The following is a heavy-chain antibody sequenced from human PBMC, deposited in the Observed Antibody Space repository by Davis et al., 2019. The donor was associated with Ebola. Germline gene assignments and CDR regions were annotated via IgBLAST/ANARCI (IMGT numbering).Heavy chain of an antibody. V-gene: IGHV1-2*02. CDR3: ASPLSIAARAPFDY. J-gene: IGHJ4*02. CDR1: GYTFTGYY. CDR2: INPNSGGT. Sequence: ASVKVSCKASGYTFTGYYMHWVRQAPGQGLEWMGWINPNSGGTNYAQKFQGRVTMTRDTSISTAYMELSRLRSDDTAVYYCASPLSIAARAPFDYWGQGTLVTVSS. D-gene: IGHD6-6*01.